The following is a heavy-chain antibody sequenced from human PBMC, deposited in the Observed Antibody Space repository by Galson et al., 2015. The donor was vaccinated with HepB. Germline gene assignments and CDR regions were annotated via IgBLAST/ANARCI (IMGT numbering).Heavy chain of an antibody. CDR1: GFTFSGSA. Sequence: SLRLSCAASGFTFSGSATHWVRQASGKGLEWVGRIRPKGNNYATVYGASLKGRFTISRDDSRNTAYLQMNSLKTEDTAVYYCTCSGATCYHQAGGPWGQGTLVTVSS. CDR2: IRPKGNNYAT. D-gene: IGHD2-2*01. CDR3: TCSGATCYHQAGGP. V-gene: IGHV3-73*01. J-gene: IGHJ5*02.